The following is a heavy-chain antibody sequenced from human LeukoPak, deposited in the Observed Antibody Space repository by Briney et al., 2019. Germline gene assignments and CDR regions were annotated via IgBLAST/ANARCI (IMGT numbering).Heavy chain of an antibody. CDR3: ATVRYDYVWGSYRTLYYFDY. CDR2: FDPEDGET. V-gene: IGHV1-24*01. CDR1: GYTLTELS. D-gene: IGHD3-16*02. J-gene: IGHJ4*02. Sequence: ASVKVSCKVSGYTLTELSMHWVRQAPGKGLEWMGGFDPEDGETIYAQKFQGRVTMTEDTSTDTAYMELSSLRSGDTAVYYCATVRYDYVWGSYRTLYYFDYWGQGTLVTVSS.